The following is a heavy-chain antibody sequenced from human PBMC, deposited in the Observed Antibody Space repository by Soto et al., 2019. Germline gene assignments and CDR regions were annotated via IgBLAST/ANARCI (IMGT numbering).Heavy chain of an antibody. CDR1: GGSISGSY. J-gene: IGHJ6*02. V-gene: IGHV4-59*01. CDR2: IYYSGNT. CDR3: ARGPYGSGTYGSLDV. D-gene: IGHD3-10*01. Sequence: QVQLQESGPGLVKPSETLSLTCTVSGGSISGSYWSWIRQPPGKGLEWIGYIYYSGNTNYNPSLKSRVTISLDTSKNQFSLKLSSVTAADTAVYYCARGPYGSGTYGSLDVWGQGTTVTVSS.